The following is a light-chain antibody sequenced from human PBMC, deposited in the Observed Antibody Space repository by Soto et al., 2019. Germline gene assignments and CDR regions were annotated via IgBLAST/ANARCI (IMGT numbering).Light chain of an antibody. Sequence: EIVMTQSPDTLSVSPGERATLSCRASQSVSTNLAWYQQKPGQAPRLLIYGASTRATGIPARFSGSGSGTEFTITISSLKSEDFAVYHCQQYNNWPYTFGQGTKLEIK. CDR3: QQYNNWPYT. V-gene: IGKV3-15*01. J-gene: IGKJ2*01. CDR2: GAS. CDR1: QSVSTN.